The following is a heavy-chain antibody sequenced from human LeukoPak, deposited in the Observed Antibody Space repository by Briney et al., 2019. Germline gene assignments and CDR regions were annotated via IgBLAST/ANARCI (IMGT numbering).Heavy chain of an antibody. CDR3: ARGNYGDYVDAFDI. V-gene: IGHV1-2*02. Sequence: APVKVSCKASGYTFTGYYMHWVRQAPGQGLEWMGWINPNSGGTNYAQKFQGRVTMTRDTSISTAYMELSRLRSDDTAVYYCARGNYGDYVDAFDIWGQGTMVTVSS. CDR2: INPNSGGT. J-gene: IGHJ3*02. CDR1: GYTFTGYY. D-gene: IGHD4-17*01.